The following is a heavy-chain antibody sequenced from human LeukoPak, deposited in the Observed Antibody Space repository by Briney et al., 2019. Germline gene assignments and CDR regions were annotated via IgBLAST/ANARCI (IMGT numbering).Heavy chain of an antibody. CDR3: ARAKGTIGATRPFDY. J-gene: IGHJ4*02. CDR2: IYYSGST. D-gene: IGHD4-17*01. CDR1: GGSISSHY. Sequence: SETLSLTCTVSGGSISSHYWSWIRQPPGKGLEWIGYIYYSGSTNYNPSLKSRVTISVDTSKNQFSLKLSSVTAADTAVYYCARAKGTIGATRPFDYWGQGTLVTVSS. V-gene: IGHV4-59*11.